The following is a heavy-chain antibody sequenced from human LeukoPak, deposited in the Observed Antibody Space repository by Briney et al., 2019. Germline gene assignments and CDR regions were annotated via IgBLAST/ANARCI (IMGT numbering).Heavy chain of an antibody. V-gene: IGHV4-59*01. CDR2: IYYTGST. D-gene: IGHD5-12*01. CDR1: GGSTSSYY. J-gene: IGHJ4*02. Sequence: SETLSLTCTVSGGSTSSYYWSWIRQPPGKRLEWIGYIYYTGSTNYNPSLKSRVTISVDTSKNQFSLKRSSVTAADTAVYYCAREVDRARVETRGPGNLVTVSS. CDR3: AREVDRARVET.